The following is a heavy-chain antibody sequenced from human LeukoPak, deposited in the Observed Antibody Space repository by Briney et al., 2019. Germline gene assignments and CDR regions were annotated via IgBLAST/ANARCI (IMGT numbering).Heavy chain of an antibody. D-gene: IGHD5-18*01. J-gene: IGHJ4*02. CDR2: ISSRSSYI. V-gene: IGHV3-21*01. CDR3: ARDSRTAMANFDY. Sequence: GSLRLSCAASGFTLSSYTMNWVRQAPGKGLEWVSSISSRSSYIYYADSVKGRFTISRDNAKNSLYLQMNSLRVEDTAVYYCARDSRTAMANFDYWGQGTLVTVSS. CDR1: GFTLSSYT.